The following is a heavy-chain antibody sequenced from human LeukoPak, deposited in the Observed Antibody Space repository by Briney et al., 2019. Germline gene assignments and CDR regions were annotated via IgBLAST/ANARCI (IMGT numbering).Heavy chain of an antibody. CDR2: IYYSGTT. CDR1: GVSISRSSYY. D-gene: IGHD6-6*01. V-gene: IGHV4-39*07. Sequence: PSQTLSLTCTVSGVSISRSSYYWGWIRQPPGKGLEWIGTIYYSGTTYYTPSLKSRLTISVASSNNQFSLKLSSVTAADTAVYYCARGTIAARLSYFDYWGQGTLVTVSS. CDR3: ARGTIAARLSYFDY. J-gene: IGHJ4*02.